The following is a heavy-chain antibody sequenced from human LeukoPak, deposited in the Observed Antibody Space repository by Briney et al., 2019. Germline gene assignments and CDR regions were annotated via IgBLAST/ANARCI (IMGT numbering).Heavy chain of an antibody. V-gene: IGHV3-9*01. CDR1: GFTFADYA. CDR2: ISWNSGSI. Sequence: GGSLRLSCAASGFTFADYAMHWVRQAPGKGLEWVSGISWNSGSIGYAESVKGRFTISRDNANNALYLQMNSLRAEDTAVYYCARGPIVGVTGDYWGQGPLVTVP. J-gene: IGHJ4*02. CDR3: ARGPIVGVTGDY. D-gene: IGHD1-26*01.